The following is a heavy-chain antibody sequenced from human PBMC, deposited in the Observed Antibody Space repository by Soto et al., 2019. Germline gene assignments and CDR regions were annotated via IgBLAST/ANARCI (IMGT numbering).Heavy chain of an antibody. J-gene: IGHJ3*02. D-gene: IGHD3-9*01. CDR1: GYTLTSYG. CDR2: ISAYSGNT. Sequence: ASVKVSCKDSGYTLTSYGISWVRQAPGQGLEWMGWISAYSGNTNYAQKLQGRVTMTTDTSTSTAYMELRSLRSDDTAVYYCARSYVLRYFDWLPNDAFDIWGQGTMVTVSS. CDR3: ARSYVLRYFDWLPNDAFDI. V-gene: IGHV1-18*01.